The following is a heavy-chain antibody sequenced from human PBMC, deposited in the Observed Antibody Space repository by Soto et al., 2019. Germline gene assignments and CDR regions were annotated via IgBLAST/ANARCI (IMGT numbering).Heavy chain of an antibody. CDR3: AKDLQSYGDYDYYCYGMDV. CDR2: ISYDGTNK. D-gene: IGHD4-17*01. CDR1: GFTFSTYG. V-gene: IGHV3-30*18. J-gene: IGHJ6*02. Sequence: QVQLVESGGGAVQPGRSLTISCAASGFTFSTYGMHWVRQTPGKGLEWVAVISYDGTNKFYSDSVKGRFTISRDNFKNTLTLPMNSLRADDTAVYSCAKDLQSYGDYDYYCYGMDVWGLGTRVTVSS.